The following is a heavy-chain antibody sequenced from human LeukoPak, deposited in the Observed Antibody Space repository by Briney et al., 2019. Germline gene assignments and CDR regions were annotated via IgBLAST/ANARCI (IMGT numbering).Heavy chain of an antibody. CDR2: TYHRSTWYD. D-gene: IGHD6-13*01. J-gene: IGHJ4*02. Sequence: SQTLSLTCAISGDSFSSNNAAWNWIRQSPSRGLEWLGRTYHRSTWYDDYVVSVRSRLTITPDISKNQVSLQLNSVTPEDTAVYYCTREVAGTGGFDYWGQGITVTVSS. V-gene: IGHV6-1*01. CDR1: GDSFSSNNAA. CDR3: TREVAGTGGFDY.